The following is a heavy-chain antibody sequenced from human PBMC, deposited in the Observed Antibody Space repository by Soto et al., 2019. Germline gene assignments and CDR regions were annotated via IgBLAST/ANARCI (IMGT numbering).Heavy chain of an antibody. J-gene: IGHJ4*02. CDR2: IYYSGST. CDR3: ASKKRSYYDFWSGSIDY. D-gene: IGHD3-3*01. Sequence: SETLSLTCNVSGGSISSSYWSWIRQPPGKGLEWIGYIYYSGSTNYNPSLKSRVTISVDTSKNQFSLKLSSVTAADTAVYYCASKKRSYYDFWSGSIDYWGQGTLVTVSS. V-gene: IGHV4-59*01. CDR1: GGSISSSY.